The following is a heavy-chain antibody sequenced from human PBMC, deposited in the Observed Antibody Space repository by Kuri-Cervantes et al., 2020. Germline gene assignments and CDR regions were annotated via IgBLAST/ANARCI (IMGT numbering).Heavy chain of an antibody. V-gene: IGHV3-9*01. CDR2: ISWNSGSI. J-gene: IGHJ4*02. D-gene: IGHD3-10*01. CDR1: GFTFDDYA. CDR3: ARDETYYYGSGIDY. Sequence: GGSLRLSCAASGFTFDDYAMHWVRQAPGKGLEWVSGISWNSGSIGYADSVKGRFTISRDNAKNSLYLQMNSLRAEDTAVYYCARDETYYYGSGIDYWGQGTLVTVSS.